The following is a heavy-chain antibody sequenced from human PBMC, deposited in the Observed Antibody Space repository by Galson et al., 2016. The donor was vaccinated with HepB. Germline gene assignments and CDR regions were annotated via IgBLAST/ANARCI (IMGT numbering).Heavy chain of an antibody. J-gene: IGHJ4*02. Sequence: SETLSLTCTVSDGSISTTNYYWDWIRQSPGKGLEWIGSVKYSWTTDYSPSLKSRVTISVDTSKNHFSLTLSSVTAADSALYYCARRTGSDFLNAKYYFDCWGQGALVTVSS. V-gene: IGHV4-39*02. D-gene: IGHD1-1*01. CDR1: DGSISTTNYY. CDR3: ARRTGSDFLNAKYYFDC. CDR2: VKYSWTT.